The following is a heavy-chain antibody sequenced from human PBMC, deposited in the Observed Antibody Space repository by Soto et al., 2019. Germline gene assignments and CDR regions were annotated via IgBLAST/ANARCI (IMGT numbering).Heavy chain of an antibody. Sequence: PPETLSLTCAVYGGSFSGYYWSWIRQPPGKGLEWIGEINHSGSTNYNPSLKSRVTISVDTSKNQFSLKLSSVTAADTAVYYCARGIAFFWWACYGWGRVAGGGKGTMFT. D-gene: IGHD3-3*01. CDR3: ARGIAFFWWACYGWGRVAG. CDR2: INHSGST. V-gene: IGHV4-34*01. J-gene: IGHJ6*03. CDR1: GGSFSGYY.